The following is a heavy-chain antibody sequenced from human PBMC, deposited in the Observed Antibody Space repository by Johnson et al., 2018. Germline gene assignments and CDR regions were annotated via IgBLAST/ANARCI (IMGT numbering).Heavy chain of an antibody. J-gene: IGHJ3*02. Sequence: QVQLVQSGGGVVQPGRSLRLSCAASGFTFSSYAMHWVRQAPGKGLEWVAVISYDGSNKYYADSVKGRFTISSDNSKKTLDVQMNSLRAEATAVYYCARDRVRWELLWGGSDAFDIWGQGTMVTVSS. CDR1: GFTFSSYA. CDR3: ARDRVRWELLWGGSDAFDI. CDR2: ISYDGSNK. D-gene: IGHD1-26*01. V-gene: IGHV3-30-3*01.